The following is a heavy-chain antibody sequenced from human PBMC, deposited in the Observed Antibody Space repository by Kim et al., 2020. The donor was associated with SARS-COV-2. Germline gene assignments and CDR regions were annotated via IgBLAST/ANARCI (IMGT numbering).Heavy chain of an antibody. CDR3: AKDSAPGLLWFRELSWFDP. Sequence: GGSLRLSCAASGFTFSSYAMSWVRQAPGKGLEWVSAISGSGGSTYYADSVKGRFTISRDNSKNTLYLQMNSLRAEDTAVYYCAKDSAPGLLWFRELSWFDPWGQGTLVTVSS. D-gene: IGHD3-10*01. CDR2: ISGSGGST. V-gene: IGHV3-23*01. CDR1: GFTFSSYA. J-gene: IGHJ5*02.